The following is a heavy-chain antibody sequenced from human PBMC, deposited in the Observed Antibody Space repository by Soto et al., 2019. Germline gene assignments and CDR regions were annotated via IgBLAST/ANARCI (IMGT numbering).Heavy chain of an antibody. CDR2: INHSGST. CDR3: ARSLDYYYYYGMDV. Sequence: SETLSLTCAVYGGSFSGYYCSWIRQPPGKGLEWIGEINHSGSTNYNPSLKSRVTISVDTSKNQFSLKLSSVTAADTAVYYCARSLDYYYYYGMDVWGQGTTVTVSS. V-gene: IGHV4-34*01. CDR1: GGSFSGYY. J-gene: IGHJ6*02.